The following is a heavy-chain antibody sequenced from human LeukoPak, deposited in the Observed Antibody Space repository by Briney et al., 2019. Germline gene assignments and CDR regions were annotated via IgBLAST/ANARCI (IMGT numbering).Heavy chain of an antibody. D-gene: IGHD3-10*01. V-gene: IGHV3-48*03. CDR3: ARGGAAMVRGVSRPWYYGMDV. Sequence: GGSLRLSCAPSVFTPSRYEMNSVREAPGKGREWVSYIRSSSSTIYYADTLKSRFTTSRENAKNSLDLQMNSLRVEDRAVYDGARGGAAMVRGVSRPWYYGMDVWGKGTTVTVSS. J-gene: IGHJ6*04. CDR1: VFTPSRYE. CDR2: IRSSSSTI.